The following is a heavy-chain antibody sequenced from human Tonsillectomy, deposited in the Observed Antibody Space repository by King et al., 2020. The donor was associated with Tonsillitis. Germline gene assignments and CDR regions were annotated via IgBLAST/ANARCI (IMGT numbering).Heavy chain of an antibody. V-gene: IGHV1-69*01. J-gene: IGHJ6*02. D-gene: IGHD4-17*01. CDR1: GGTFSSYA. Sequence: QLVQSGAEVKKPGSSVKVSCKASGGTFSSYAISWVRQAPGQGLEWMGGIIPIFGTANYAQKFQGRVTITADESTSTAYMELSSLRSEGTAVYYCARDPHDCGDGWDYYYGMDVWGQGTTVTVSS. CDR2: IIPIFGTA. CDR3: ARDPHDCGDGWDYYYGMDV.